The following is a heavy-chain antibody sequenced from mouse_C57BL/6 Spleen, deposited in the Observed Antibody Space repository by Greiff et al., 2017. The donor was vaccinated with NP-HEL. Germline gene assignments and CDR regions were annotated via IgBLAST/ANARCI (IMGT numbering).Heavy chain of an antibody. CDR3: ARYTTFLSSYFDY. J-gene: IGHJ2*01. CDR1: GYTFTDYY. V-gene: IGHV1-26*01. D-gene: IGHD1-1*01. Sequence: EVKLQQSGPELVKPGASVKISCKASGYTFTDYYMNWVKQSHGKSLEWIGDINPNNGGTSYNQKFKGKATLTVDKSSSTAYMELRSLTSEDSAVYYCARYTTFLSSYFDYWGQGTTLTVSS. CDR2: INPNNGGT.